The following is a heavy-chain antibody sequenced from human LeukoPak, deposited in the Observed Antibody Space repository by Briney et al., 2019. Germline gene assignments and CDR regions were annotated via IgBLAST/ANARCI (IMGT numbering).Heavy chain of an antibody. CDR2: INQDGSQK. CDR1: GFGFNSDW. Sequence: GGSLRLSCVASGFGFNSDWRTWVRQSPGKRLTWLANINQDGSQKYYVDSVRGRFTISRDNAKNSVYLQMNSLRGEDTAVYYCARIGGDRDPFDYWGQGTLVTVSS. CDR3: ARIGGDRDPFDY. D-gene: IGHD2-21*02. J-gene: IGHJ4*02. V-gene: IGHV3-7*02.